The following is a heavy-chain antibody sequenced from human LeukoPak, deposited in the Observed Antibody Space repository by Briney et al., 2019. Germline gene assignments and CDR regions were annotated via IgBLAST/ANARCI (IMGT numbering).Heavy chain of an antibody. CDR2: ISTSGST. Sequence: SETLSLTCTVSGASIINFSCSSLRQPAGQGLDWIGHISTSGSTNYNPSLKSRVTISIDNSNSQFSLTMTSATAADQAVYHSARDRGVTVPGRRLDYWGQGTLVTVSS. CDR3: ARDRGVTVPGRRLDY. J-gene: IGHJ4*02. CDR1: GASIINFS. V-gene: IGHV4-4*07. D-gene: IGHD6-19*01.